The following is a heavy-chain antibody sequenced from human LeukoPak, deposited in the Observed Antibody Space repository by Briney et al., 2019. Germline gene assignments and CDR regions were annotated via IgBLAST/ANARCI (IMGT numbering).Heavy chain of an antibody. Sequence: PGGSLRLSCAASGFTFSSYEMNWVRQAPGKGLEWVSYISSSGSTTYYAASVKGRFTISRDNAKNSLYLQMNSLRVEGTAVYYCASQKGRIAVAVDYWGQGTLVTVSS. J-gene: IGHJ4*02. CDR1: GFTFSSYE. CDR2: ISSSGSTT. V-gene: IGHV3-48*03. D-gene: IGHD6-19*01. CDR3: ASQKGRIAVAVDY.